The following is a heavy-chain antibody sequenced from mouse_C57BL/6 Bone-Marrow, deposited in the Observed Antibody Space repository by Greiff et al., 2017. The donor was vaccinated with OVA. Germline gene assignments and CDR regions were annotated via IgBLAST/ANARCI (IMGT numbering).Heavy chain of an antibody. CDR3: AREERWFPYYFDY. D-gene: IGHD2-3*01. CDR1: GYTFTSYW. J-gene: IGHJ2*01. V-gene: IGHV1-52*01. Sequence: QVQLQQPGAELVRPGSSVKLSCKASGYTFTSYWMHWVKQRPIQGLEWIGNIDPSDSETHYNQKFKDKATLTVDKSSSTAYMQLSSPTSEDSAVYYCAREERWFPYYFDYWGQGTTLTVSS. CDR2: IDPSDSET.